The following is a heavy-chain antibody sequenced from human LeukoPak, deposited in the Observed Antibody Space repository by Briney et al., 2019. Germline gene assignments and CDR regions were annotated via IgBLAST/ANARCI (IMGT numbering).Heavy chain of an antibody. J-gene: IGHJ4*02. Sequence: GGSLRLSCAASGFTFSSYSMNWVRQAPGKGLEWVSYISSSDDTIYYADSVKGRFTISRDNAKNSLYLQMNSLRAGDTAVYNCARTIEMATISYFDYWGQGTLVTVSS. CDR1: GFTFSSYS. D-gene: IGHD5-24*01. V-gene: IGHV3-48*04. CDR3: ARTIEMATISYFDY. CDR2: ISSSDDTI.